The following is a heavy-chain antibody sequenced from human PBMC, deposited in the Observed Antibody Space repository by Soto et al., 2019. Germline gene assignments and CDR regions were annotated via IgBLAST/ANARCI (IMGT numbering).Heavy chain of an antibody. V-gene: IGHV4-34*01. CDR3: ASSPRTERVLGYCSSTSCRPYNCFDP. CDR1: GGSFSGYY. CDR2: INHSGST. J-gene: IGHJ5*02. D-gene: IGHD2-2*01. Sequence: QVQLQQWGAGLLKPSETLSLTCAVYGGSFSGYYWRWIRQPPGKGLEWIGEINHSGSTNYNPSLKSRVPISLATSKGQFSLKLSAVSAADTAVYYCASSPRTERVLGYCSSTSCRPYNCFDPLGQGPLVTVSS.